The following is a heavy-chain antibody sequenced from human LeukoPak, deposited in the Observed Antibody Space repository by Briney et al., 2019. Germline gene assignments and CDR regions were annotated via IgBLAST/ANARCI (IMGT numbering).Heavy chain of an antibody. D-gene: IGHD5-18*01. CDR2: INPNSGGT. CDR3: ASRIQLWSPTPRDYYYYGMDV. CDR1: GYRFTSYD. Sequence: ASVKVSCKASGYRFTSYDMHWVRQAPGQGLEWMGWINPNSGGTNYAQKFQGRVTMTRDTSISTAYMELSRLRSDDTAVYYCASRIQLWSPTPRDYYYYGMDVWGQGTTVTVSS. J-gene: IGHJ6*02. V-gene: IGHV1-2*02.